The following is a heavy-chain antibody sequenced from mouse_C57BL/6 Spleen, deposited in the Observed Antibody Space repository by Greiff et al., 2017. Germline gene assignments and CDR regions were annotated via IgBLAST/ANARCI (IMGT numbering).Heavy chain of an antibody. J-gene: IGHJ4*01. CDR3: ARERGDYAMDY. V-gene: IGHV1-82*01. CDR2: IYPGDGDT. Sequence: VQLQQSGPELVKPGASVKISCKASGYAFSSSWMNWVKQRPGKGLEWIGRIYPGDGDTNYNGKFKGKATLTADKSSSTAYMQLSSLTSEDSAVYFCARERGDYAMDYWGQGTSVTVSS. CDR1: GYAFSSSW.